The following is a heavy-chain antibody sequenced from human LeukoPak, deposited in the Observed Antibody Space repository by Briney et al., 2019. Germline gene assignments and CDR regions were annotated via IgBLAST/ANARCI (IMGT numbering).Heavy chain of an antibody. D-gene: IGHD6-13*01. J-gene: IGHJ6*02. V-gene: IGHV3-30*03. Sequence: GGSLRLSCAASGFTFSSYGMHWVRQAPGKGLEWVAVISYDGSNKYYADSVKGRFTISRDNSKNTLYLQMNSLRAEDTAAYYCARDSVAAGRVEDYYGMDVWGQGTTVTVSS. CDR1: GFTFSSYG. CDR2: ISYDGSNK. CDR3: ARDSVAAGRVEDYYGMDV.